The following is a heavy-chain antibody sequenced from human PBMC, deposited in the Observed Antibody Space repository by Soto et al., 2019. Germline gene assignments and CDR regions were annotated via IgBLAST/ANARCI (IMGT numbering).Heavy chain of an antibody. CDR3: SKGGWSGGICYGFDY. J-gene: IGHJ4*02. V-gene: IGHV3-30*18. CDR1: GFTFSSYG. D-gene: IGHD2-15*01. CDR2: MSWAGSDE. Sequence: QVQLVESGGGVVQPGRSLRLSCAASGFTFSSYGMHWVRQAPGKGLEWVAVMSWAGSDEFYEETVKGLFIVSRVNSRNTLYLQMLSLRPEDTAVYYCSKGGWSGGICYGFDYWGQGTLVTVSS.